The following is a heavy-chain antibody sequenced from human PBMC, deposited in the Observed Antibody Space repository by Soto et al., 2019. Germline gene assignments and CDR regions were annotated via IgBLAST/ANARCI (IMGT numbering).Heavy chain of an antibody. Sequence: GGSLRLSCAASGFTFSSYAMSWVRQAPGKGLEWVSAISGSGGSTYYADSVKGRFTISRDNSKNTLYLQMNSLRAEDTAVYYCAKGHWVRYSNYGLSGMDVSGQGTTVTVSS. CDR2: ISGSGGST. V-gene: IGHV3-23*01. CDR1: GFTFSSYA. D-gene: IGHD4-4*01. CDR3: AKGHWVRYSNYGLSGMDV. J-gene: IGHJ6*02.